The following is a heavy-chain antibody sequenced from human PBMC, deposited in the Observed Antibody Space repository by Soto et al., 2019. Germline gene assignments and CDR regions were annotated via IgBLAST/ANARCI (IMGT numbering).Heavy chain of an antibody. CDR2: INHSGST. J-gene: IGHJ6*02. CDR3: VRESYGAFNFYGMDV. V-gene: IGHV4-4*02. Sequence: SETLSLTCAVSGGSISSSNWWSWVRQPPGKGLEWIGEINHSGSTNYNPSLKSRVTISVDTSKNQFSLQLNSVTPEDTAVYYCVRESYGAFNFYGMDVWGQGTTVTVSS. CDR1: GGSISSSNW. D-gene: IGHD4-17*01.